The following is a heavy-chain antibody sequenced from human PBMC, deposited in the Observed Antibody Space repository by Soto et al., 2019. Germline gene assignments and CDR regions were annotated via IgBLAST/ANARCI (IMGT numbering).Heavy chain of an antibody. V-gene: IGHV1-69*02. D-gene: IGHD3-22*01. J-gene: IGHJ4*02. CDR2: IIPILGIA. CDR3: ASDDYYYDSSGYHTGPTFDY. Sequence: SVKVSCKASGGTFSSYTISWVRQAPGQGLEWMGRIIPILGIANYAQKFQGRVTITADKSTSTAYMELSSLRSEDTAVYYCASDDYYYDSSGYHTGPTFDYWGQGTLVTVSS. CDR1: GGTFSSYT.